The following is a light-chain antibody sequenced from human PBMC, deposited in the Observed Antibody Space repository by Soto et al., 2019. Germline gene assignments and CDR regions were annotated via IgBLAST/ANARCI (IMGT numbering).Light chain of an antibody. V-gene: IGLV2-14*01. J-gene: IGLJ3*02. Sequence: QSVLTQPASVSGSPGQSITISCTGTSSDVGASKYVSWYQHHPGKAPKLMIYEVSNRPSGVSNRFSGSKSGNTASLTSSGLQAEDEADYYCSSYTISSTWVFGGGTQLTVL. CDR1: SSDVGASKY. CDR3: SSYTISSTWV. CDR2: EVS.